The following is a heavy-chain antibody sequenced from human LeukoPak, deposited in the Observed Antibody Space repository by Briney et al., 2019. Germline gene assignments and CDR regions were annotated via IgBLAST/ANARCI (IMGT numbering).Heavy chain of an antibody. V-gene: IGHV1-18*01. CDR3: ARDPLRSTWSTYYNALDV. CDR1: GYSFTSYA. Sequence: VKVSCKASGYSFTSYAINWVRQAPGQGLEWMGWISAYNGNTDYAQKLQDRVTMTTDTATSTAYMELRSLASDDTAVYYCARDPLRSTWSTYYNALDVWGQGTTVTVSS. J-gene: IGHJ6*02. D-gene: IGHD6-13*01. CDR2: ISAYNGNT.